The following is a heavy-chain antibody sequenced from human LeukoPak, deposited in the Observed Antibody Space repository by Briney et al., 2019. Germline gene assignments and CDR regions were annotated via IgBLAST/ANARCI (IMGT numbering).Heavy chain of an antibody. V-gene: IGHV2-70*11. D-gene: IGHD7-27*01. CDR1: GFSLSTSGMC. Sequence: SGPTLVNPTQTLTLTCTFSGFSLSTSGMCVRWIRQPPWKALEWLARIDWDDDKYYSTSLKTRLTISKDTSKNQVVLTMTNMDPVDTATYYCARLTLTGETLGWFDPWGQGTLVTVSS. J-gene: IGHJ5*02. CDR2: IDWDDDK. CDR3: ARLTLTGETLGWFDP.